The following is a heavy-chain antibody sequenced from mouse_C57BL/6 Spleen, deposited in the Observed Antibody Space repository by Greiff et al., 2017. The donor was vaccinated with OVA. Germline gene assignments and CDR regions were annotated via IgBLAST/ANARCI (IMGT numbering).Heavy chain of an antibody. D-gene: IGHD2-4*01. CDR1: GYTFTSYW. CDR2: IHPNGGST. CDR3: ARHYDYSWFAY. V-gene: IGHV1-64*01. Sequence: VQLQQPGAELVKPGASVKLSCKASGYTFTSYWMHWVKQRPGQGLEWIGMIHPNGGSTNYNEKFKSKATLTVDKSPSTAYMQLSSLTSDDSAVYYCARHYDYSWFAYWGQGTLVTVSA. J-gene: IGHJ3*01.